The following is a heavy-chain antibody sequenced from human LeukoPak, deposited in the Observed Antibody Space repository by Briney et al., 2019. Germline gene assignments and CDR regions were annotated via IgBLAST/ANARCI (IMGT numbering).Heavy chain of an antibody. J-gene: IGHJ4*02. V-gene: IGHV1-2*02. Sequence: ASVKVSCKAAGYTFTGYYMDWVRQAPGQGLEWMGWINPNSGGTNYAQKVQGRVTMTRDTSISTAYMELSRLRSDDTAVYYCARAEDFWSGYYGGYWGQGTLVTVSS. CDR1: GYTFTGYY. CDR3: ARAEDFWSGYYGGY. CDR2: INPNSGGT. D-gene: IGHD3-3*01.